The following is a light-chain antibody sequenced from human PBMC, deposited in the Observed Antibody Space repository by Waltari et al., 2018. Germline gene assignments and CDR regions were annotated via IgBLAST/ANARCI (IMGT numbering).Light chain of an antibody. J-gene: IGLJ2*01. CDR2: GKN. V-gene: IGLV3-19*01. CDR3: SSRELSGHVV. Sequence: SSDLTQDPDVSVALGQTVRITCQGDIPRTYYGNWCRQKPGQAPELVIYGKNNLPSGIPDRFSASSSENTASLIITGAQAEDEADYYCSSRELSGHVVFGGGTRLTVL. CDR1: IPRTYY.